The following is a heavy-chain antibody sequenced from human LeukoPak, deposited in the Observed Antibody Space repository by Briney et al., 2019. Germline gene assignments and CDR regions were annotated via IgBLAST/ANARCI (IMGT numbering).Heavy chain of an antibody. Sequence: PGGSLRLSCATSGFPFSTYWMSWVRQAPGKGLEWVANIKQDGTEKYYVESVKGRFTISRDIAKKSVFLQMNSLRAEDTAFYYCVRSSSSWLGASFQRWGQGTLVTVSS. CDR1: GFPFSTYW. D-gene: IGHD6-13*01. CDR2: IKQDGTEK. CDR3: VRSSSSWLGASFQR. V-gene: IGHV3-7*03. J-gene: IGHJ1*01.